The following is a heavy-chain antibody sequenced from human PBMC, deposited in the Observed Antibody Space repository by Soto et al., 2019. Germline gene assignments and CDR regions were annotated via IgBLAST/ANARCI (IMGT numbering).Heavy chain of an antibody. CDR1: GFTFISYA. Sequence: PGGSLRLSCAASGFTFISYAMSWVRQAPGKGLEWVSAISGSGGSTYYADSVKGRFTISRDNSKNTLYLQMNSLRAEDTAVYYCAKDKPELLWFGEYHFDYWGQGTLVTVSS. V-gene: IGHV3-23*01. J-gene: IGHJ4*02. CDR3: AKDKPELLWFGEYHFDY. D-gene: IGHD3-10*01. CDR2: ISGSGGST.